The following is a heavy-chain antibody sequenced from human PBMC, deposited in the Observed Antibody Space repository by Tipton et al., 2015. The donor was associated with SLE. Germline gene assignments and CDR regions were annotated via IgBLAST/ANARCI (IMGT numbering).Heavy chain of an antibody. D-gene: IGHD1-7*01. CDR3: AKGGSGGTIFDS. CDR2: IYYSGGT. Sequence: TLSLTCTVSGGSISSYYWSWIRQPPGKGLEWIGYIYYSGGTNYNPSLKSRVTISVDTSKNQFSLKLSSVTVADTAVYYCAKGGSGGTIFDSWGQGTLVSVSS. CDR1: GGSISSYY. J-gene: IGHJ4*02. V-gene: IGHV4-59*12.